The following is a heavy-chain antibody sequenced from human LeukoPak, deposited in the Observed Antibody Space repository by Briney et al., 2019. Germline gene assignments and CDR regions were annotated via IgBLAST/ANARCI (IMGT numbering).Heavy chain of an antibody. D-gene: IGHD5-12*01. Sequence: GESLKISCKVSGYSFPNCWIGWVRQMPGKGLEWLGILYPGDSDTRYSPSFQGQVAISADKSISTAYLQWSSLKASDTAMYYCASRLRERFDSWGQGTLVTVSS. CDR2: LYPGDSDT. J-gene: IGHJ4*02. V-gene: IGHV5-51*01. CDR1: GYSFPNCW. CDR3: ASRLRERFDS.